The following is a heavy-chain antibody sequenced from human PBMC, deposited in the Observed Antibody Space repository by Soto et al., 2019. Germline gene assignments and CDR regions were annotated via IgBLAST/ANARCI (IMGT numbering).Heavy chain of an antibody. CDR1: GGSFSGYY. Sequence: PSETLSLTCAVYGGSFSGYYWSWIRQPPGKGLEWIGEINHSGSTNYNPSLKSRVTISVDTSKNQFSLKLSSVTAADTAVYYCARGRVVVVAATSYYYYYYGMDVWGQGTTVTVSS. J-gene: IGHJ6*02. V-gene: IGHV4-34*01. CDR3: ARGRVVVVAATSYYYYYYGMDV. D-gene: IGHD2-15*01. CDR2: INHSGST.